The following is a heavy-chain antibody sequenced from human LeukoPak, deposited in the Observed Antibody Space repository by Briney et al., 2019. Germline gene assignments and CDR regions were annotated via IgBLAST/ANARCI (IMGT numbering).Heavy chain of an antibody. Sequence: PGGSLRLSCAASGFTFSSYGMHWVRRAPGKGLEWVAVISYDGSNKYYADSVKGRFTISRDNSKNTLYLQMNSLRAEDTAVYYCAKGGYSYGASSLDYWGQGTLVTVSS. CDR2: ISYDGSNK. CDR3: AKGGYSYGASSLDY. CDR1: GFTFSSYG. D-gene: IGHD5-18*01. J-gene: IGHJ4*02. V-gene: IGHV3-30*18.